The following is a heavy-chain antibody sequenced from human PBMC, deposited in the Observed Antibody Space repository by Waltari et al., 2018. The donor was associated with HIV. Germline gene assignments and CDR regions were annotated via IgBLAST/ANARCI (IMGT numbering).Heavy chain of an antibody. V-gene: IGHV3-7*01. J-gene: IGHJ3*02. Sequence: EVKLVESGGGLVKPGGSLRLSCATSGFTFSSYWMSWVRQATGKGLEWVANIKQDGSEKYSVDSVKGRCTISRDNAKNSLYLQKNSLRAEDTAVYYCARDNWNDGLDIWGQGTMVTVSS. D-gene: IGHD1-1*01. CDR3: ARDNWNDGLDI. CDR2: IKQDGSEK. CDR1: GFTFSSYW.